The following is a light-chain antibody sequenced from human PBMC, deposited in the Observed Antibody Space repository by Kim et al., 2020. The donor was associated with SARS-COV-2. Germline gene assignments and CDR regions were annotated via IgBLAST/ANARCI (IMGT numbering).Light chain of an antibody. CDR1: SSRVGCYNY. V-gene: IGLV2-14*03. CDR2: DVN. Sequence: PGLSISFSRNGTSSRVGCYNYVSWYQQHPSKATKLMIYDVNNQPSGISNRFSGSKSGNTASLTISGLQAEDEADYYCSSYTSSITVFGGGTQLTVL. J-gene: IGLJ2*01. CDR3: SSYTSSITV.